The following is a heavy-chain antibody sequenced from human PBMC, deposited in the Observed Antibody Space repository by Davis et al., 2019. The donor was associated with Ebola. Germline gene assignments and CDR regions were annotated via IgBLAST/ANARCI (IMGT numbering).Heavy chain of an antibody. CDR1: GFTFSSYG. J-gene: IGHJ5*02. CDR3: AKDPFDSLYGSGSPNWFDP. V-gene: IGHV3-30*02. D-gene: IGHD3-10*01. Sequence: GESLKISCAASGFTFSSYGMHWVRQAPGKGLEWVAFIRYDGSNKYYADSVKGRFTISRDNSKNTLYLQMNSLRAEDTAVYYCAKDPFDSLYGSGSPNWFDPWGQGTLVTVSS. CDR2: IRYDGSNK.